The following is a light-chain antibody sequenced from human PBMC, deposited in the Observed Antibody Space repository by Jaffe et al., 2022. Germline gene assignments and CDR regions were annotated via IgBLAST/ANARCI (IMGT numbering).Light chain of an antibody. CDR1: SGHSSYA. Sequence: QLVLTQSPSASASLGASVKLTCTLSSGHSSYAIAWHQQQPEKGPRYLMKLNSDGSHSKGDGIPDRFSGSSSGAERYLTISSLQSEDEADYYCQTWGTGFQVFGGGTKLTVL. J-gene: IGLJ3*02. V-gene: IGLV4-69*01. CDR2: LNSDGSH. CDR3: QTWGTGFQV.